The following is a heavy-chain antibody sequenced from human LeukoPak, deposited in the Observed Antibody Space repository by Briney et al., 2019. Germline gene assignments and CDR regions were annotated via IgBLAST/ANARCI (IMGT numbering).Heavy chain of an antibody. V-gene: IGHV3-73*01. J-gene: IGHJ4*02. CDR2: IRSKANSYAT. CDR1: GFTFSGSA. D-gene: IGHD6-19*01. Sequence: GGSLRLSCAAAGFTFSGSAMHWVRQASGKGLEWVGRIRSKANSYATAYAASVKGRFTISRDDSKNTAYLQMNSLKTEDTAVYYCTRLDSSGWSDYWGQGTLVTVSS. CDR3: TRLDSSGWSDY.